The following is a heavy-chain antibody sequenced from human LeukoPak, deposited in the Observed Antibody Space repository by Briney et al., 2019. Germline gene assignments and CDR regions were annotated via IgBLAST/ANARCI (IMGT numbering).Heavy chain of an antibody. Sequence: GGSLRLSCAASGFTFSSYAMHWVRQAPGKGLEWVAVISYDGSNQYYADSVKGRFTISRDNSKNTLYLQMNSLRAEDTAVYYCARGGDCSSTSCYLEPFDYWGQGTLVTVSS. D-gene: IGHD2-2*01. CDR2: ISYDGSNQ. CDR3: ARGGDCSSTSCYLEPFDY. J-gene: IGHJ4*02. V-gene: IGHV3-30-3*01. CDR1: GFTFSSYA.